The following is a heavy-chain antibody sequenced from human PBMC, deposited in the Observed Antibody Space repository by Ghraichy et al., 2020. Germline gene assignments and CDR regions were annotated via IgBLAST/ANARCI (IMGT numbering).Heavy chain of an antibody. J-gene: IGHJ4*02. V-gene: IGHV3-30*04. CDR2: TSYDGRDK. CDR3: ATSLPNYGDYGVPDY. D-gene: IGHD4-17*01. CDR1: GFTFSTYT. Sequence: GGSLRLSCAASGFTFSTYTMHWVRQAPGKGLECVAVTSYDGRDKYYADSVKGRFTISRDNSKNTLYLQMNSLRPEDTALYYCATSLPNYGDYGVPDYWGQGTLVTVSS.